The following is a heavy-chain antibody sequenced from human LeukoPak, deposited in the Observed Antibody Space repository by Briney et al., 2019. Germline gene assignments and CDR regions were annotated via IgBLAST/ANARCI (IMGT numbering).Heavy chain of an antibody. CDR1: GFTFNHYW. J-gene: IGHJ3*01. D-gene: IGHD2-15*01. V-gene: IGHV3-7*01. CDR3: VREALVDVIDDAFDV. CDR2: IKQDGNEQ. Sequence: PGGSLRLSCAASGFTFNHYWMSWVRQAPGKGLEWVANIKQDGNEQYYVDSVKGRFTISRDNAKNSLYLQVRSLRAEDTAVYFCVREALVDVIDDAFDVWGQGTMVTVSS.